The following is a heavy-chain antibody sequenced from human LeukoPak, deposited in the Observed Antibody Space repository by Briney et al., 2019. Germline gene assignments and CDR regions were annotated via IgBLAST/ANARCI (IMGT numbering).Heavy chain of an antibody. J-gene: IGHJ4*02. CDR2: ISSSSGYI. CDR1: GFTFSSYS. CDR3: ASISSPIDY. Sequence: GGSLRLSCAASGFTFSSYSMNWVRQAPGKGLEWVSSISSSSGYIYYADSVKGRFTISRDNAKNSLYLQMNSLRAEDTAVYYCASISSPIDYWGQGTLVTVSS. D-gene: IGHD3-3*02. V-gene: IGHV3-21*01.